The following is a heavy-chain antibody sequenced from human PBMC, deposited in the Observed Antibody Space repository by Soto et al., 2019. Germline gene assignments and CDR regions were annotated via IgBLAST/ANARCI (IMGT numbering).Heavy chain of an antibody. Sequence: ASVKVSCKASGYTFTSYYMHWVRQAPGQGLEWMGIINPSGGSTSYAQKFQGRVTMTRDTSTSTVYMELSSLKAADTAMYYCVRSGTSSGRFSDYWGQGTLVTVSS. D-gene: IGHD2-15*01. CDR3: VRSGTSSGRFSDY. J-gene: IGHJ4*02. V-gene: IGHV1-46*01. CDR1: GYTFTSYY. CDR2: INPSGGST.